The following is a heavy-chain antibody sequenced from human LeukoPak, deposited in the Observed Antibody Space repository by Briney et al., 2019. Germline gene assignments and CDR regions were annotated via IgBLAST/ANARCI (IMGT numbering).Heavy chain of an antibody. D-gene: IGHD3-10*01. J-gene: IGHJ4*02. CDR2: IKSKTDGGTI. V-gene: IGHV3-15*05. CDR3: TTVTLRPVGL. Sequence: GGSLRLSCAASGFSFTNAWMSWVRQAPGKGLEWVGRIKSKTDGGTIDYVAPVKGRFTISRDDSKNTLFLQMNSLKIEDTAVYYCTTVTLRPVGLWGQGTLVTVSS. CDR1: GFSFTNAW.